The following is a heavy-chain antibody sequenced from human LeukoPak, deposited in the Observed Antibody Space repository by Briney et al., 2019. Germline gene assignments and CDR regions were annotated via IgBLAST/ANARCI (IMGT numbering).Heavy chain of an antibody. Sequence: SQTLSLTCTVSGGSISSGSYYWSWIRQPAGKGLEWIGRIYTSGSTNYNPSLKSRVTISVDTSKNQFSLKLSSVTAADTAVYYCARGGSRSYTSSTLGYWGQGTLVTVSS. J-gene: IGHJ4*02. CDR3: ARGGSRSYTSSTLGY. CDR2: IYTSGST. D-gene: IGHD6-6*01. CDR1: GGSISSGSYY. V-gene: IGHV4-61*02.